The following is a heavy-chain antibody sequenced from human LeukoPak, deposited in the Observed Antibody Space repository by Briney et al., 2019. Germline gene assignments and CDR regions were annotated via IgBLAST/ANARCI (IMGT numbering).Heavy chain of an antibody. Sequence: GESLKISWKGAGYSFTSYWIGLGRQLPGKGVELRGIIYPGDSDTRYSPSFQGEVTISADKSISTAYLQWSSLKASDTAMYYCARLIVVVVAATHWYFDLWGRGTLVTVSS. CDR3: ARLIVVVVAATHWYFDL. CDR2: IYPGDSDT. CDR1: GYSFTSYW. D-gene: IGHD2-15*01. V-gene: IGHV5-51*01. J-gene: IGHJ2*01.